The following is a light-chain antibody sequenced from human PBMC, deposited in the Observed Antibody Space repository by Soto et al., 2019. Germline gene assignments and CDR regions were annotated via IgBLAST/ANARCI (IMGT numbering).Light chain of an antibody. J-gene: IGLJ2*01. CDR2: DVS. Sequence: QSLLTQPASVSGSPGQSITISCTGTSSDVGGYNYVSWYQQHPGKAPKLMIYDVSNRPSGVSNRFSGSKSGNTASLTISGLQAEDEADYYCSSYTSSSTPGVVFGGGTKLTVL. CDR3: SSYTSSSTPGVV. V-gene: IGLV2-14*01. CDR1: SSDVGGYNY.